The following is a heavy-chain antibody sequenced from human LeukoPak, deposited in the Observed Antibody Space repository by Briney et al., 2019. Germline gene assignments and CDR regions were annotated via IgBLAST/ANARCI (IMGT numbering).Heavy chain of an antibody. CDR2: IYYSGST. J-gene: IGHJ4*02. CDR1: GGSISSSSYY. Sequence: SETLSLTCTVSGGSISSSSYYWGWIRQPPGKGLEWIGSIYYSGSTYYNPSLKSRVTISVDTSKNQFSLKLSSVTAADTAVYYCARERKYDFWSGYPPQKRNYFDYWGQGTLVTVSS. D-gene: IGHD3-3*01. V-gene: IGHV4-39*02. CDR3: ARERKYDFWSGYPPQKRNYFDY.